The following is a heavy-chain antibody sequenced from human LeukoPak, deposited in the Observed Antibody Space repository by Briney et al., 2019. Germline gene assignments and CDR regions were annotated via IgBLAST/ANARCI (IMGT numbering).Heavy chain of an antibody. J-gene: IGHJ6*03. CDR3: ARGRGTAGSNRDFYFFYYMDV. Sequence: VASVKVSCKASGYAFNDYAIHWVRQAPGQRFEWMGWISAANGNTKYSEKLRGRVTITRDTSASTAYMELSSLRSEDSAIYFCARGRGTAGSNRDFYFFYYMDVWGKGTTVAVSS. D-gene: IGHD6-13*01. CDR2: ISAANGNT. V-gene: IGHV1-3*01. CDR1: GYAFNDYA.